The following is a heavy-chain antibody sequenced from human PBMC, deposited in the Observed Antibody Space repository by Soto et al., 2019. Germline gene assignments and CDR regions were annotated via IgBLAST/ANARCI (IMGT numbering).Heavy chain of an antibody. Sequence: QVQLVQSGPEVKKPGSSVKVSCKTSVGTFNTYAFSWVRQAPGQGLEWMGGIIPIFGSANYALRFQGRVAMTADESTSTAYMELSSLRSEDTAVYYCASPESCSGAACHGLGFPYWGQGTLVTVSS. CDR3: ASPESCSGAACHGLGFPY. J-gene: IGHJ4*02. V-gene: IGHV1-69*01. CDR2: IIPIFGSA. CDR1: VGTFNTYA. D-gene: IGHD2-15*01.